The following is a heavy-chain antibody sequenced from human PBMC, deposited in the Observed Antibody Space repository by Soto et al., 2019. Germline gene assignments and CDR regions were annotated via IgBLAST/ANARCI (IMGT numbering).Heavy chain of an antibody. J-gene: IGHJ5*01. CDR3: ATVVIPGTRHTDFDS. V-gene: IGHV6-1*01. D-gene: IGHD2-21*01. Sequence: PSQTLSLTCAISGDSVSGNSAAWNWIRQSPSRGLEWLGRTYYRSRWYNDYAVSVKSRITVTPDTSKNQFSLNLTSVTATDTAVYYCATVVIPGTRHTDFDSRGQGVSVTVSS. CDR1: GDSVSGNSAA. CDR2: TYYRSRWYN.